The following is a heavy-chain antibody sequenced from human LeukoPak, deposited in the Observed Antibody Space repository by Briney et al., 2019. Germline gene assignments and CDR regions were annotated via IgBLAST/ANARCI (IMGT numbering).Heavy chain of an antibody. Sequence: GEALKISCKGSGYSFTCYWMALVRQMPGRGLEWMAIIYPGDSDIRYRPSFQGQLSISVHKSISTAFLQWSSLQAADTAMYYCARRASKGAYDLTYLENWGHRSLVTVSS. CDR1: GYSFTCYW. J-gene: IGHJ4*01. CDR2: IYPGDSDI. D-gene: IGHD5-12*01. V-gene: IGHV5-51*01. CDR3: ARRASKGAYDLTYLEN.